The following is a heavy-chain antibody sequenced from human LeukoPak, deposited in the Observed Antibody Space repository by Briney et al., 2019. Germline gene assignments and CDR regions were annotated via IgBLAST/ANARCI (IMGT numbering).Heavy chain of an antibody. J-gene: IGHJ5*02. D-gene: IGHD6-19*01. Sequence: ASVKVSCKASGYTFTSYGISWVRQAPGQGLEWMGWISAYNGNTNYAQKLQGRVTMITDTSTSTAYMELRSLRSDDTAVYYCATGYSSGWTWYNWFDPWGQGTLVTVSS. CDR2: ISAYNGNT. V-gene: IGHV1-18*01. CDR3: ATGYSSGWTWYNWFDP. CDR1: GYTFTSYG.